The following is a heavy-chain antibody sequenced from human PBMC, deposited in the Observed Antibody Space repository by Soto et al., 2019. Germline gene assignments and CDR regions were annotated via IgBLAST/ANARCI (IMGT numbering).Heavy chain of an antibody. V-gene: IGHV5-51*01. D-gene: IGHD3-22*01. J-gene: IGHJ5*01. Sequence: GESLKISCRTSGYRFTSYWIAWVRQMPGKGLEWMGIIFPSDSDTRYSPSFQGQATISADRSTSTVFPQWASLKASNTAVYFCARKDKSGYFNWFDSWGQGILVTVSS. CDR1: GYRFTSYW. CDR3: ARKDKSGYFNWFDS. CDR2: IFPSDSDT.